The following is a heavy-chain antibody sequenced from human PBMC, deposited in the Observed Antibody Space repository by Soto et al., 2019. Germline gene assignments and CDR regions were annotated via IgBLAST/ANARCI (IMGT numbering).Heavy chain of an antibody. J-gene: IGHJ4*02. D-gene: IGHD3-22*01. CDR3: SRGTCYPQSSGLHADY. V-gene: IGHV3-30*03. Sequence: GGSLRLSCATSGFMFNDYAMYWVRQAPGQGLEWVAMISSDGNHQFYVDNVRGRFTVSRDNSKNTLNLQMNSLRPEDTAVYYYSRGTCYPQSSGLHADYWGPGTVVTVSS. CDR1: GFMFNDYA. CDR2: ISSDGNHQ.